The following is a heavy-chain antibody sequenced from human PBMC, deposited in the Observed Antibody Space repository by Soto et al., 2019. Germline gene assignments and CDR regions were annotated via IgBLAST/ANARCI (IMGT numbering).Heavy chain of an antibody. V-gene: IGHV3-11*01. CDR2: VSASGTTI. Sequence: QVQLVESGGGLVKPGGSLRLSCAASGFTFSDYYMSWIRQAPGKGLDWLSYVSASGTTIYYAGSVKGRFTISRDKAKNSLYLQMDSLRGEDTAVYYCARYHDAFDIWGQGTMGTVSS. D-gene: IGHD3-22*01. J-gene: IGHJ3*02. CDR1: GFTFSDYY. CDR3: ARYHDAFDI.